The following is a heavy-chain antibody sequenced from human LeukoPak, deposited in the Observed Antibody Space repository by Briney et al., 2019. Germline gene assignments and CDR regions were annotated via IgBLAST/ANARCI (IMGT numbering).Heavy chain of an antibody. CDR2: INPNSGGT. D-gene: IGHD2-2*03. CDR3: ARVGYCSDTSCSSYYFDY. J-gene: IGHJ4*02. CDR1: GYTFTGYY. V-gene: IGHV1-2*02. Sequence: GASVKVSCKASGYTFTGYYMHWVRQAPGQGLEWMGWINPNSGGTNYAQKFQGRVTMTRDTSISTAYMELSRLRSDDTAVYYCARVGYCSDTSCSSYYFDYRGQGTLVTVSS.